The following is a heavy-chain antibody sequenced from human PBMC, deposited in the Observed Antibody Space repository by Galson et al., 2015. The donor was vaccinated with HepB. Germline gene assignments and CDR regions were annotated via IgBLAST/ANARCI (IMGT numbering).Heavy chain of an antibody. CDR1: GYTFTGYY. Sequence: SVKVSCKASGYTFTGYYMHWVRQAPGQGLEWMGWINPSSGGTNYAQNFQGRVTMTRDTSISTAYMELSRLRSDDTAVYYCARDHNYDILTGYYSGVDVWGQGTTVTVSS. CDR2: INPSSGGT. CDR3: ARDHNYDILTGYYSGVDV. V-gene: IGHV1-2*02. J-gene: IGHJ6*02. D-gene: IGHD3-9*01.